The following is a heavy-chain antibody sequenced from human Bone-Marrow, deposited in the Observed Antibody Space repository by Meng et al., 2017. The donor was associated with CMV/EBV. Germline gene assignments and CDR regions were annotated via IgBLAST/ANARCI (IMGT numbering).Heavy chain of an antibody. CDR1: GFTVSSNY. CDR2: IYSGGST. CDR3: ARDARIAAPDY. J-gene: IGHJ4*02. D-gene: IGHD6-6*01. Sequence: GGSLRLSCAASGFTVSSNYMSWVRQAPGKGLEWVSVIYSGGSTYYADSVKGRFTISRDNSRNFLYQQMNSLRPEDMAVYYCARDARIAAPDYWGQGTLVTVSS. V-gene: IGHV3-66*01.